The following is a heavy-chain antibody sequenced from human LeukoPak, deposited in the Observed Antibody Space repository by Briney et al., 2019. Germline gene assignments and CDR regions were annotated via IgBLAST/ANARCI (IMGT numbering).Heavy chain of an antibody. Sequence: KASQTLSLTCTVSGGSISSGGYYWSWIRQHPGKGLEWIGYIYYSGSTYYNPSLKSRVTISVDTSKNQFSLKLSSVTAADTAVYYCARENYDILTGYYNQDDAFGIWGQGTMVTVSS. D-gene: IGHD3-9*01. CDR2: IYYSGST. V-gene: IGHV4-31*03. CDR3: ARENYDILTGYYNQDDAFGI. J-gene: IGHJ3*02. CDR1: GGSISSGGYY.